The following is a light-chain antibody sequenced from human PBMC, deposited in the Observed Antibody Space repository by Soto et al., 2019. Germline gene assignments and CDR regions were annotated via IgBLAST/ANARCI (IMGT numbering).Light chain of an antibody. CDR3: MQGTPWPIT. CDR1: QSLVHSDGIAY. V-gene: IGKV2-30*02. J-gene: IGKJ5*01. Sequence: DVVMTQSPLSLPVTLGQPASISCRSNQSLVHSDGIAYFSWFQQRPGRSPRGLIYKVSNRDSGVPARLSGGGWGMYFSLQISRVEAEDVGVYYCMQGTPWPITFGQGTKLEIK. CDR2: KVS.